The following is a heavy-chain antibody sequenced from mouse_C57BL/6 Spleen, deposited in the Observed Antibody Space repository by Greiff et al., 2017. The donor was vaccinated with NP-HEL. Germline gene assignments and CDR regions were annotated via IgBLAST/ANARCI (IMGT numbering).Heavy chain of an antibody. CDR1: GYAFSSYW. V-gene: IGHV1-80*01. J-gene: IGHJ2*01. CDR2: IYPGDGDT. CDR3: ARSGITTVVGGY. D-gene: IGHD1-1*01. Sequence: VQLQQSGAELVKPGASVKISCKASGYAFSSYWMNWVKQRPGKGLEWIGQIYPGDGDTNYNGKFKGKATLTADKSSSTAYMQLSSLTSEDSAVYFCARSGITTVVGGYWGQGTTLTVSS.